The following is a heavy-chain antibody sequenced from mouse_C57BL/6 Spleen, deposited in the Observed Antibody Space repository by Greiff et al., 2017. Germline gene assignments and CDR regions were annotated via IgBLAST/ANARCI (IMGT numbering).Heavy chain of an antibody. CDR3: ASYGDYAMDY. Sequence: QVQLQQPGAELVKPGASVKLSCKASGYTFTSYWMQWVKQRPGQGLEWIGEIDPSDSYPNYNQKFKGKATLTVDTSSSTAYMQLSSLTSEDSAVYYCASYGDYAMDYWGQGTSVTVSS. D-gene: IGHD1-1*02. CDR2: IDPSDSYP. CDR1: GYTFTSYW. J-gene: IGHJ4*01. V-gene: IGHV1-50*01.